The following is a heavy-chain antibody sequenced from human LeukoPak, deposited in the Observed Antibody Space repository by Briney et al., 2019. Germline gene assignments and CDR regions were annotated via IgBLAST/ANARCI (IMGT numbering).Heavy chain of an antibody. CDR2: INSDGSST. V-gene: IGHV3-74*01. J-gene: IGHJ3*02. Sequence: PGGSLRLSCAASGFTFSSYWMHWVRQAPGKGLVWVSRINSDGSSTSYADSVKGRFTISRDNAKNSLYLQMNGLRAEDTAVYYCATFSGYISGWFFDAFDIWGQGTMVTVSS. D-gene: IGHD6-19*01. CDR3: ATFSGYISGWFFDAFDI. CDR1: GFTFSSYW.